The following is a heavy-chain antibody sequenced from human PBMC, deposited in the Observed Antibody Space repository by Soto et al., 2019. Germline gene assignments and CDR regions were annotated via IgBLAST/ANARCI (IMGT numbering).Heavy chain of an antibody. CDR1: GGSISSSSYY. D-gene: IGHD3-10*01. CDR2: IYYSGST. Sequence: SETLSLTCTVSGGSISSSSYYWGLIRQPPGIGLEWIGSIYYSGSTYYNPSLKSRVTISVDTSKNQFSLKLSSVTAADTAVYYCARHQRDTTMVRGVIISGWFDPWGQGTLVTGSS. J-gene: IGHJ5*02. V-gene: IGHV4-39*01. CDR3: ARHQRDTTMVRGVIISGWFDP.